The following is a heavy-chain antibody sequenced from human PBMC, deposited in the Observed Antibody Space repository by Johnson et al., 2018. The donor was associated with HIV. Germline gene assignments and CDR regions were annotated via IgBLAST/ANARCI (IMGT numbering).Heavy chain of an antibody. CDR2: IDWNGGST. Sequence: EMQLVESGGGLVQPGRSLRLSCAASGFTFDDYGMSWVRQGLGKGLEWVSGIDWNGGSTGYADSVKGRFTISRDNTKNSLHLQMNSLRGEDTALYYCARGFVRISMILVADAFDLWGQGTMVTVSS. J-gene: IGHJ3*01. CDR3: ARGFVRISMILVADAFDL. V-gene: IGHV3-20*04. CDR1: GFTFDDYG. D-gene: IGHD3-22*01.